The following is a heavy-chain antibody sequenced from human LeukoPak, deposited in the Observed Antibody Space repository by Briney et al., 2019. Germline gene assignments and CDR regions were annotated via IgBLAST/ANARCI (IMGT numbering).Heavy chain of an antibody. CDR1: GFTFTSSA. Sequence: SAKVSCKASGFTFTSSAVQWVRQARGQRLEWIGWIVVGSGNTNYAQKFQERVTITRDMSTSTAYMELSSLRSEDTAVYYCAADQEGVTPITFDPWGQGTLVTVSS. D-gene: IGHD2-21*02. CDR2: IVVGSGNT. V-gene: IGHV1-58*01. J-gene: IGHJ5*02. CDR3: AADQEGVTPITFDP.